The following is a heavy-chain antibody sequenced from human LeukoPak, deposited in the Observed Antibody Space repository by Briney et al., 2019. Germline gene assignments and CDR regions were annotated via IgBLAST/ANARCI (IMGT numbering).Heavy chain of an antibody. CDR3: AKSYNSGLDP. Sequence: PGGSLRLSCAASGFTFTDYYMSWIRQAPGKGLEWVSYISSSGNFISYADSVKGRFTISRDNAKNSLFLHMSSLGAEDTAVYYCAKSYNSGLDPWGQGTLVVVS. CDR1: GFTFTDYY. V-gene: IGHV3-11*04. J-gene: IGHJ5*02. D-gene: IGHD3-10*01. CDR2: ISSSGNFI.